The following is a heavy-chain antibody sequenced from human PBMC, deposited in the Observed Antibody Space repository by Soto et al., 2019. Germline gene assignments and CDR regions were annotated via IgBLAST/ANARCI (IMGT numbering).Heavy chain of an antibody. CDR1: GGSISSYY. J-gene: IGHJ4*02. Sequence: SETLSLTCTVSGGSISSYYWSWIRQPPGKGLEWIGYIYYSGSTNYNPSLKRRVTISVDTSKNQFSLKLSSVTAADTAVYYCARAPRGNYGYPSSFDYWGQGTLVTVSS. CDR2: IYYSGST. D-gene: IGHD3-10*01. CDR3: ARAPRGNYGYPSSFDY. V-gene: IGHV4-59*01.